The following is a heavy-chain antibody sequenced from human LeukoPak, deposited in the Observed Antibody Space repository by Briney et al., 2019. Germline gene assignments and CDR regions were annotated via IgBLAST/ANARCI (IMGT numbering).Heavy chain of an antibody. CDR2: IYSGGST. CDR1: GFTVSSNY. CDR3: ARGYYDSSGYYHDAFDI. D-gene: IGHD3-22*01. J-gene: IGHJ3*02. V-gene: IGHV3-53*01. Sequence: GGSLRLSCAASGFTVSSNYMSWVRQAPGKGLEWVSVIYSGGSTYYADSVKGRFTISGDNSKNTLHLQMNSLRAEDTAVYYCARGYYDSSGYYHDAFDIWGQGTMVTVSS.